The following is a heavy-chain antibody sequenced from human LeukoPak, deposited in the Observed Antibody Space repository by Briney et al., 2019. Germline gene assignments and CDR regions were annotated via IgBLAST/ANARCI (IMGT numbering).Heavy chain of an antibody. CDR1: GGSISSGGYS. D-gene: IGHD4-17*01. J-gene: IGHJ4*02. CDR2: IYHSGGT. Sequence: PSQTLSLTCAVSGGSISSGGYSWSWIRQPPGKGLEWIGYIYHSGGTYYNPSLKSRVTISVDRSKNQFSLKLSSVTAADTAVYYCARRSSTVTTRNYFDYWGQGTLVTVSS. V-gene: IGHV4-30-2*01. CDR3: ARRSSTVTTRNYFDY.